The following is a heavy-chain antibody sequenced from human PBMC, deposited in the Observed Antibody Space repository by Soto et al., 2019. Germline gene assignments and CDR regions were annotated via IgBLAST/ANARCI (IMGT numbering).Heavy chain of an antibody. Sequence: GGSLRLSCATSGFIFDDYTMHWVRQAPGKGLEWVSGISWNSGTIAYADSLKGRFTISRDNAKNSLYLQMNSLRVEDTALYYCAKDIEGSGSYCELENWGQGNPVTVSS. CDR1: GFIFDDYT. J-gene: IGHJ4*02. V-gene: IGHV3-9*01. CDR2: ISWNSGTI. D-gene: IGHD3-10*01. CDR3: AKDIEGSGSYCELEN.